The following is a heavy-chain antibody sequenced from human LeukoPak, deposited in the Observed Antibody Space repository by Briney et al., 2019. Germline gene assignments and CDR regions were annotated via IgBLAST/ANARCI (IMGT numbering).Heavy chain of an antibody. CDR3: ARDYSRGDPDY. J-gene: IGHJ4*02. CDR2: ISAYNGNT. D-gene: IGHD6-19*01. CDR1: GYTFTRYG. Sequence: ASVKVSCTASGYTFTRYGISWVRQAPGQGLEWMGWISAYNGNTNYAQKLQGRVTMTTETSTSTAYMELRSLRSDDTAVYYCARDYSRGDPDYWGQGTLVTVS. V-gene: IGHV1-18*01.